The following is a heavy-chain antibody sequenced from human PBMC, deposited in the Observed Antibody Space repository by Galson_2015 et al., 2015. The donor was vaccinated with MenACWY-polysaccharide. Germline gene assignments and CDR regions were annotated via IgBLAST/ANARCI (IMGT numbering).Heavy chain of an antibody. CDR3: GRGPSTNYYFDY. CDR1: GDSISTNNW. Sequence: ETLSLTCAVSGDSISTNNWWSWVRQPPGKGLEWIGEIYHSGNTNYNPSLKSRVAMSVDKSKNQFSLKLNSVTAADTAVYYCGRGPSTNYYFDYWGQGILVTVSS. CDR2: IYHSGNT. D-gene: IGHD2-8*01. V-gene: IGHV4-4*02. J-gene: IGHJ4*02.